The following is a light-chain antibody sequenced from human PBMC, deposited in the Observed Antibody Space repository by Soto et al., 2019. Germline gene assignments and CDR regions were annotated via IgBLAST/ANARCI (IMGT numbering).Light chain of an antibody. V-gene: IGKV1-12*01. Sequence: DIQMTQSPSSVSASVGDRVTITCRASQAISSWLGWYQQKPGKAPNLLIHTASSLQSGVPSRFSGSGSGTDFTLTISSLQPEDFATYYCQQANRFPLTFGGGTKVEIK. J-gene: IGKJ4*01. CDR3: QQANRFPLT. CDR1: QAISSW. CDR2: TAS.